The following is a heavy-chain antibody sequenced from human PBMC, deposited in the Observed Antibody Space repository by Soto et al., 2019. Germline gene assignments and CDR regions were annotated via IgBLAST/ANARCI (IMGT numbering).Heavy chain of an antibody. D-gene: IGHD6-6*01. CDR2: MNPNSGNT. CDR3: ARGEVAARKYYYYGMDV. Sequence: ASVKVSCKASGYTFTSYDINWVRQATGQGLEWMGWMNPNSGNTGYAQKFQGRVTMTRNTSISTAYMELSSLRSEDTAVYDCARGEVAARKYYYYGMDVWGQGTTVTVS. J-gene: IGHJ6*02. V-gene: IGHV1-8*01. CDR1: GYTFTSYD.